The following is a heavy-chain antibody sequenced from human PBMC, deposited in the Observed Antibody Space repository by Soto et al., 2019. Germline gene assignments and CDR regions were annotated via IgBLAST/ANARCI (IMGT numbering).Heavy chain of an antibody. J-gene: IGHJ6*01. D-gene: IGHD2-2*01. CDR3: ASNGLGGTSSESYYYYGLGV. CDR2: ISSSSSYI. Sequence: GSLRLSCAASGFTFSSYSMNWVRQAPGKGLEWVSSISSSSSYIYYADSVKGRFTISRDDAKNSLYLQMNSLRAEDTAVYYCASNGLGGTSSESYYYYGLGVCRERTTVT. CDR1: GFTFSSYS. V-gene: IGHV3-21*01.